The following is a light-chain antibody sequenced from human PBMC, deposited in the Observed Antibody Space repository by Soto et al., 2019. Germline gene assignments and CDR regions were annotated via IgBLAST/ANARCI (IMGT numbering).Light chain of an antibody. J-gene: IGKJ1*01. CDR2: DAS. CDR3: QQRYSWPPWT. CDR1: QTVGTY. Sequence: EIVLTQSPATLSLSPGERATLSCRASQTVGTYLACYQQKPGQAPRLLIYDASSRATGIPARFSGSGSGTDFTLTISSLEPEDFAVYYCQQRYSWPPWTFGQGTKV. V-gene: IGKV3-11*01.